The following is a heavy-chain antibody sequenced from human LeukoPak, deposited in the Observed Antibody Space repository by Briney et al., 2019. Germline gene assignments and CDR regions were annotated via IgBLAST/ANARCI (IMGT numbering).Heavy chain of an antibody. V-gene: IGHV4-59*01. J-gene: IGHJ5*02. CDR1: DASISSYY. Sequence: PSETLSLTCSVSDASISSYYYNWIRQSPGKGLEWIGYIYYSGITNYNPSLKSRVTMSLDTSNNQFSLKLSSVTAADTAVYYCARVLLSSGYSTWGQGTLVTVSS. CDR3: ARVLLSSGYST. CDR2: IYYSGIT. D-gene: IGHD3-22*01.